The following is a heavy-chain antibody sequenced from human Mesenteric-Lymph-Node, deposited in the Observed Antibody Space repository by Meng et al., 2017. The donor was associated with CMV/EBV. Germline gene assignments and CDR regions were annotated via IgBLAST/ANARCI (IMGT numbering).Heavy chain of an antibody. J-gene: IGHJ5*02. CDR3: SREAAAGSFDP. CDR1: GFTFSDYY. V-gene: IGHV3-11*04. Sequence: GESLKISCAASGFTFSDYYMSWIRQAPGKGLEWVSYISSSGSTIYYADSVKGRFTISRDNAKNTLYLQVNSLRAEDTAVYYCSREAAAGSFDPWGQGTLVTVSS. CDR2: ISSSGSTI. D-gene: IGHD6-13*01.